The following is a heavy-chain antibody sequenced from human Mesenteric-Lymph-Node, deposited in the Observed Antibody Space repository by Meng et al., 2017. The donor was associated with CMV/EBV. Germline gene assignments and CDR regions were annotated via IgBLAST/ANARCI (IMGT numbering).Heavy chain of an antibody. CDR2: IRGEGRWT. CDR1: GFTFVASG. D-gene: IGHD2-21*01. Sequence: ASGFTFVASGMTWVRQAPGRGLEWVSSIRGEGRWTYYPDSMQGRFTTSRDSARNSVYLQMNNLRAEDTAVYYCAKSMAASRDWFDSWGQGTLVTVSS. J-gene: IGHJ5*01. CDR3: AKSMAASRDWFDS. V-gene: IGHV3-21*01.